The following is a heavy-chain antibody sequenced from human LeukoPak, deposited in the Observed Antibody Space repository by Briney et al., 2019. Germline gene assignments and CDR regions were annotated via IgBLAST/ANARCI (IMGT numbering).Heavy chain of an antibody. CDR1: GGSISSYY. CDR3: ARRNYYDTSGYQFDY. D-gene: IGHD3-22*01. V-gene: IGHV4-59*08. Sequence: SETLSLTCTVSGGSISSYYWSWIRQPPGKGLEWIGYIYYSGNTNYHSSLKSRVTISVDTSKNQFSLKLGSVTAADTAVYYCARRNYYDTSGYQFDYWGQGTLVTVSS. CDR2: IYYSGNT. J-gene: IGHJ4*02.